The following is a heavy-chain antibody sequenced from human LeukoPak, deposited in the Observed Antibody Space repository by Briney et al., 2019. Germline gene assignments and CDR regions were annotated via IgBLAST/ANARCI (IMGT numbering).Heavy chain of an antibody. J-gene: IGHJ4*02. CDR3: ATGRYYYDSSGYHYISLFDY. D-gene: IGHD3-22*01. CDR2: FDPEDGET. CDR1: GYTLTELS. V-gene: IGHV1-24*01. Sequence: ASVKVSCKVSGYTLTELSMHWVRQAPGKGLEWMGGFDPEDGETIYAQKFQGRVTMTEDTSTDTAYMELSSPRSEDTAVYYCATGRYYYDSSGYHYISLFDYWGQGTLVTVSS.